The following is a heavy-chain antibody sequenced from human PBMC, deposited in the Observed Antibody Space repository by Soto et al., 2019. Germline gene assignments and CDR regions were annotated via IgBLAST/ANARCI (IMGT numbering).Heavy chain of an antibody. D-gene: IGHD4-17*01. CDR2: INHSGST. CDR3: ARDQDYGDFGGAGWYFDL. V-gene: IGHV4-34*01. J-gene: IGHJ2*01. Sequence: QVQLQQWGAGLLKPSETLSLTCAVYGGSFSDYYWSWIRQPPGKGLEWIGEINHSGSTNYNPSLKSRLTLSVDTSKNQFSLKLSSVTAADTAVYYCARDQDYGDFGGAGWYFDLWGRGTLVTVSS. CDR1: GGSFSDYY.